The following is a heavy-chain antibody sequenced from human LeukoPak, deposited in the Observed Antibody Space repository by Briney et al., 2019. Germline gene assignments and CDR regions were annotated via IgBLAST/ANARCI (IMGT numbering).Heavy chain of an antibody. V-gene: IGHV3-33*01. CDR3: ARWGDGKMFDY. J-gene: IGHJ4*02. CDR2: IWYDGSNK. CDR1: GFTFSHNG. Sequence: GRSLRLSCTASGFTFSHNGMHWVRQAPGKGLDWVAVIWYDGSNKYYADSVKGRFTISRDNSKNTVSLQMNSLRVDDTAIYYCARWGDGKMFDYWGQGVLVTVSS. D-gene: IGHD3-16*01.